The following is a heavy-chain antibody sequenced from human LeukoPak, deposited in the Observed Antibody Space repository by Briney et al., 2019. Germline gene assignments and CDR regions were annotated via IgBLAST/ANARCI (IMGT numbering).Heavy chain of an antibody. J-gene: IGHJ4*02. CDR2: INTDGSST. CDR3: EKDEQGALLRISDY. D-gene: IGHD1-26*01. CDR1: GFTFSTYW. Sequence: PGGSLRLSCAASGFTFSTYWMHWVRQAPGKGLVWVSRINTDGSSTSYADSVMGRFTISRDNSKNTLYLQMNSLRAEDTAVYYWEKDEQGALLRISDYGAREPRATVSS. V-gene: IGHV3-74*01.